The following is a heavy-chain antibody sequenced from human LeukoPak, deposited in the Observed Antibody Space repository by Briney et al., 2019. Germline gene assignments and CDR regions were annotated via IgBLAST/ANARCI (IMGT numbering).Heavy chain of an antibody. Sequence: GGSLRLSCAASGFTFSSYGMDWVRQAPGEGLEWVAVISYDGSNKYYADSVKGRFTISRDNSKNTLYLQMNSLRAEDTAVYYCAKDAGSGSYPNWFDPWGQGTLVTVSS. CDR1: GFTFSSYG. CDR2: ISYDGSNK. V-gene: IGHV3-30*18. J-gene: IGHJ5*02. D-gene: IGHD3-10*01. CDR3: AKDAGSGSYPNWFDP.